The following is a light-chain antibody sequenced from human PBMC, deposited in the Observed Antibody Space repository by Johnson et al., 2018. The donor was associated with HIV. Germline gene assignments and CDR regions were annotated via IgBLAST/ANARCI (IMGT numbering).Light chain of an antibody. J-gene: IGLJ1*01. CDR3: GPWHTRLSAGVV. V-gene: IGLV1-51*01. Sequence: QSVLTQSPSVSAAPGQKVTISCSGSSSTIGNNYVSWYQHLPGTPPKLLIFNNNERPSGIPDRFSGSKSGTSATLGITGLQPADEADYYCGPWHTRLSAGVVFGTGTKVPVL. CDR1: SSTIGNNY. CDR2: NNN.